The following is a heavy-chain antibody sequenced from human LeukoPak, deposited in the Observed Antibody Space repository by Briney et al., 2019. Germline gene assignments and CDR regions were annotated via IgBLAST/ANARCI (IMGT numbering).Heavy chain of an antibody. D-gene: IGHD6-19*01. V-gene: IGHV3-30-3*01. Sequence: PGGSLRLSCAASGFTFSSYAMHWVRQAPGKGLEWVAVISYDGSNKYYADSVKGRFTISRDNSKNTLYLQMNSLWAEDTAVYYCARDIGGSSGWYYFDYWGPGTLVTVSS. CDR3: ARDIGGSSGWYYFDY. CDR2: ISYDGSNK. CDR1: GFTFSSYA. J-gene: IGHJ4*02.